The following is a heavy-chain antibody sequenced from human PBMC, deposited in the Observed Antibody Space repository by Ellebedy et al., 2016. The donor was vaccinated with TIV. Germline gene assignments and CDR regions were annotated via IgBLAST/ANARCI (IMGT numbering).Heavy chain of an antibody. J-gene: IGHJ5*02. CDR3: AALPYISTSSAS. V-gene: IGHV1-2*02. CDR1: GYTFTAYH. Sequence: ASVKVSCKASGYTFTAYHIHWVRQAPGQGLEWMGWIYPYNGDTNYAQKFQGRVTMTRDTSISTGYMELSGLKSDDTAVYYCAALPYISTSSASWGQGTLVTVSS. D-gene: IGHD6-13*01. CDR2: IYPYNGDT.